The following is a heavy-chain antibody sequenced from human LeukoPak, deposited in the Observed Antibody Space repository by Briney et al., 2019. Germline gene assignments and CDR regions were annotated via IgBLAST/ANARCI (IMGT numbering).Heavy chain of an antibody. Sequence: QPGGSLRLSCAASGFPFSTFDMSWVRPAPGKGLQWVSTISGAGGTTLFADSVKGRFSISRDNSNNKVFLQMNSLRVEDTAVYYCAKASDFDSSGFPIDVFDFWGQGLLVSVAS. CDR1: GFPFSTFD. J-gene: IGHJ4*02. V-gene: IGHV3-23*01. CDR3: AKASDFDSSGFPIDVFDF. D-gene: IGHD3-22*01. CDR2: ISGAGGTT.